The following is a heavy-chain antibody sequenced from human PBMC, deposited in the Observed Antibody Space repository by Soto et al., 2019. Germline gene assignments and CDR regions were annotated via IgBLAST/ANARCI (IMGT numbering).Heavy chain of an antibody. J-gene: IGHJ5*02. CDR2: IYYSGST. V-gene: IGHV4-30-4*01. CDR1: GGSISSGDYY. Sequence: QVQLQESGPGLVKPSQTLSLTCTVAGGSISSGDYYWSWIRQPPGKGLECIGYIYYSGSTYYNPPLKSRVTMSVDTSKNQFSLKLSSVTAADTAVYYCARYPGIAAAGTTTWFEPWGQGTLVTVSS. D-gene: IGHD6-13*01. CDR3: ARYPGIAAAGTTTWFEP.